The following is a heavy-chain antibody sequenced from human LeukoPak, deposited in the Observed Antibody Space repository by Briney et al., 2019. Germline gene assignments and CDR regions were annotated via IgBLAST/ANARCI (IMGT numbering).Heavy chain of an antibody. Sequence: PSETLSLTCTVSGGSISSSSYYWGWIRQPPGKGLEWIGSIYYSVSTYYNPSLKSRVTISVDTSKNQFSLKLRSVTAADTAVYYCARDYVQDTRYFDWLLFAFDIWGQGTMVTVSS. V-gene: IGHV4-39*07. CDR1: GGSISSSSYY. CDR2: IYYSVST. D-gene: IGHD3-9*01. J-gene: IGHJ3*02. CDR3: ARDYVQDTRYFDWLLFAFDI.